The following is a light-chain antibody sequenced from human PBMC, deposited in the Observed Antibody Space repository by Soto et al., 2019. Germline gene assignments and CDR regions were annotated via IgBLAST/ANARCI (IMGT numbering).Light chain of an antibody. Sequence: QSALTQPASVSGSPGQSITISCTGTSSDVGGYNYVSWYQLHPGKAPKLMISEVSNRPSGVSNRFSGSKSGNTASLTISGLQTEDEGYYYCSSYTITTALVFGSGTKLTVL. CDR2: EVS. CDR1: SSDVGGYNY. CDR3: SSYTITTALV. J-gene: IGLJ1*01. V-gene: IGLV2-14*01.